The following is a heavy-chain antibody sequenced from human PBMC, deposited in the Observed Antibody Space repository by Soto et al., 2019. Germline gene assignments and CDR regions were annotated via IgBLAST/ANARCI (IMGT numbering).Heavy chain of an antibody. CDR2: INHGGST. CDR3: ARGNYYDILTGIDY. D-gene: IGHD3-9*01. CDR1: GGTFSGYY. V-gene: IGHV4-34*01. J-gene: IGHJ4*02. Sequence: SVTMSVTCTVYGGTFSGYYWSWIRKTPGKGLEWIGEINHGGSTNYNPSLKSRVTISVDTSKNQFSLKLSSVTAADTAVYYCARGNYYDILTGIDYWGQGTLVTVSS.